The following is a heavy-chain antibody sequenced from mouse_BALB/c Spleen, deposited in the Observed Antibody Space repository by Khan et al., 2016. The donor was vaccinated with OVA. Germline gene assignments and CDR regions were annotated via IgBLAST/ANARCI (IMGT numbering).Heavy chain of an antibody. V-gene: IGHV9-3-1*01. CDR2: INTYTGEP. CDR3: ARVGYAGTMDY. D-gene: IGHD2-14*01. J-gene: IGHJ4*01. CDR1: GYTFTNNG. Sequence: VQLVESGPELKKPGETVKISCKASGYTFTNNGMNWVKQNPGKGLKWMGWINTYTGEPTYVDDFKGRFAFSLETSATTAYLQINNLKNEDTATYFCARVGYAGTMDYWGQGTSVTGSS.